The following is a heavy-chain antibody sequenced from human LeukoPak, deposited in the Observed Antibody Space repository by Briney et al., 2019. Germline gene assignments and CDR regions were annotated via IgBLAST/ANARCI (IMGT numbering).Heavy chain of an antibody. Sequence: PGGSLRLSCAASGFTFSCYWMRWVRQAPGKGPEWVANIKQDGSEKYYVDSVKGRFTISRDNAKNSLYLQMNTLRAEDTVVYYCARVLREAVAGTYFDYWGQGTLVTVSS. CDR3: ARVLREAVAGTYFDY. J-gene: IGHJ4*02. CDR2: IKQDGSEK. CDR1: GFTFSCYW. D-gene: IGHD6-19*01. V-gene: IGHV3-7*01.